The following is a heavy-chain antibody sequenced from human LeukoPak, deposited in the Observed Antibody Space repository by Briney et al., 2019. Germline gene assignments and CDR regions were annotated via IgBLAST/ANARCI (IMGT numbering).Heavy chain of an antibody. Sequence: GGSLRLSCAASGFTVSSNHMSWVRQAPGKGLECVSIIYSGGNTDYADSVKGRFTISRDNSKNTLYLQMNSLRAEDTAVYYCARGGRSTMIAVVIPYNWFDPWGQGTLVTVSS. CDR3: ARGGRSTMIAVVIPYNWFDP. CDR1: GFTVSSNH. J-gene: IGHJ5*02. D-gene: IGHD3-22*01. CDR2: IYSGGNT. V-gene: IGHV3-53*01.